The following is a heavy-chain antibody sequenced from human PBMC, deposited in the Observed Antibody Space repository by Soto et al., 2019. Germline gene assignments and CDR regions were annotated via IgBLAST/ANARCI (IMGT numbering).Heavy chain of an antibody. J-gene: IGHJ5*02. CDR2: ISAYNGNT. V-gene: IGHV1-18*04. CDR1: GYTFTSYG. CDR3: AIEGYDILTGRGWFDP. D-gene: IGHD3-9*01. Sequence: ASVKVSSKASGYTFTSYGISWVRQAPGQGLEWMGWISAYNGNTNYAQKLQGRVTMTTDTSTSTAYMELRSLRSDDTAVYYCAIEGYDILTGRGWFDPWGQGTLVTVSS.